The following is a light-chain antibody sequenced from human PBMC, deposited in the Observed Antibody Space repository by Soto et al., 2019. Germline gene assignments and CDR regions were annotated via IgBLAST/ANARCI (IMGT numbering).Light chain of an antibody. CDR2: AAS. Sequence: DIQMTQSPSSLSASVGDRVTITCRASQDIYNYLAWYQQKPGKVPSLLIYAASTLQSGVPSRFSGSGSGTDVSLSISSLQPEDVATYYFQKYNGAPRAFGQGTKVEIK. V-gene: IGKV1-27*01. CDR1: QDIYNY. J-gene: IGKJ1*01. CDR3: QKYNGAPRA.